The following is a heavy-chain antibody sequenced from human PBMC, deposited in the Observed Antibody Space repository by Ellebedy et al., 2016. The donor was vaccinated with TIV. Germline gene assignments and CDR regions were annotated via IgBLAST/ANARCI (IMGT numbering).Heavy chain of an antibody. J-gene: IGHJ3*02. CDR1: GGTFSSFA. CDR2: IIPVFGTT. Sequence: AASVKVSCKASGGTFSSFAINWVRQAPGQGLEWMGGIIPVFGTTNYAQRFQGRLTITADESTSTAHMELSRLRSDDTAVYYCARDDQHSGGAFDIWGQGTLVTVSS. V-gene: IGHV1-69*13. CDR3: ARDDQHSGGAFDI. D-gene: IGHD2-21*01.